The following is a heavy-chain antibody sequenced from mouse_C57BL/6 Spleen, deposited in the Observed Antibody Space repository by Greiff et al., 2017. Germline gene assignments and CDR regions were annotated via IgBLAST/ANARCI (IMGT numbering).Heavy chain of an antibody. Sequence: QVQLLQPGADLVRPGSSLKLSCTASGYTFTSYCMHWVKQRPIQGLEWIGNIDPSDSETHYPQKLKDKATLTVDKSTSTAYMQISSLTSEDSAVYYCARGDDYEFDYWGQGTTLTVSA. V-gene: IGHV1-52*01. J-gene: IGHJ2*01. D-gene: IGHD2-4*01. CDR3: ARGDDYEFDY. CDR2: IDPSDSET. CDR1: GYTFTSYC.